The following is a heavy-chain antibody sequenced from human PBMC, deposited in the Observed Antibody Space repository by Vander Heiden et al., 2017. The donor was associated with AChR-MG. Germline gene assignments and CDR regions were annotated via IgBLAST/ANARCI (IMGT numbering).Heavy chain of an antibody. CDR3: ARGEEGDDFWNGRSDY. CDR2: IIPIFGTA. Sequence: QEQLLQSGGEAKKPGSSVKVPCQASGGRFSNYSINWVRPAPGQGLEWMGGIIPIFGTANYALKFQGRVTITAVESTTTVYMELSSLRSEDTAVYYCARGEEGDDFWNGRSDYWGQGTQVTVSP. CDR1: GGRFSNYS. J-gene: IGHJ4*02. V-gene: IGHV1-69*01. D-gene: IGHD3-3*01.